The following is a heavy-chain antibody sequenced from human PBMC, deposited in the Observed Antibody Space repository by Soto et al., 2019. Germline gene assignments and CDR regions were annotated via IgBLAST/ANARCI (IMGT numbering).Heavy chain of an antibody. D-gene: IGHD6-19*01. CDR2: ISPHNDRT. CDR3: ARDLYYCSGRYFDHDAFDI. Sequence: QVQLVQSGADVKKPGASVKVSCKASGYNFTSYGISWVRQAPGQGLEWMGWISPHNDRTKYARRFQDRVTMTTETPTSTVYMELGSLRSDDTAVYYCARDLYYCSGRYFDHDAFDIWGQGTVVTVSS. CDR1: GYNFTSYG. J-gene: IGHJ3*02. V-gene: IGHV1-18*01.